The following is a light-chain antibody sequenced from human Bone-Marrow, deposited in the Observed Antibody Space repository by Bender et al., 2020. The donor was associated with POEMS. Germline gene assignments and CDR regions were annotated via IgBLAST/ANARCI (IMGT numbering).Light chain of an antibody. V-gene: IGLV1-44*01. CDR1: DSNFGGNN. J-gene: IGLJ3*02. CDR2: SNY. CDR3: QSADRSATYVV. Sequence: QSVLTQPPSASGTPGQSVIISCSGTDSNFGGNNVNWYQHLPGTAPRLVVYSNYQRPSGVPARFSGSSSGTTVTLTITNVQAEDEADYYCQSADRSATYVVFGGGTKLTVL.